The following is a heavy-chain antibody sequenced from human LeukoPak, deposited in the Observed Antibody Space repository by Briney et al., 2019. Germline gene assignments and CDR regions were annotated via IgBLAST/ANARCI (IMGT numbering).Heavy chain of an antibody. CDR2: IYYSGST. V-gene: IGHV4-61*08. D-gene: IGHD3-22*01. CDR3: ARVPYYDSSGSLGFDY. CDR1: GGSISSGDYY. J-gene: IGHJ4*02. Sequence: SETLSLTCTVSGGSISSGDYYWSWIRQPPGKGLEWIGYIYYSGSTNYNPSLKSRVTISVDTSKNQFSLKLSSVTAADTAVYYCARVPYYDSSGSLGFDYWGQGTLVTVSS.